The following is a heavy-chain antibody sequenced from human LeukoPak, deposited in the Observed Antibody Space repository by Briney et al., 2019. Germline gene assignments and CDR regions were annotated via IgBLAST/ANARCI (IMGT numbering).Heavy chain of an antibody. V-gene: IGHV4-34*01. CDR2: INPSGST. D-gene: IGHD2-21*02. CDR1: GDSISSDY. Sequence: SETLSLTCTVSGDSISSDYWSWIRQPPDKGLEWIGEINPSGSTNYNPSLKTRVTISTDTSKNHFSLNLNSVTAADTGVYYCVRGSRVYCGGDCYYYWGQGTLVTVSS. CDR3: VRGSRVYCGGDCYYY. J-gene: IGHJ4*02.